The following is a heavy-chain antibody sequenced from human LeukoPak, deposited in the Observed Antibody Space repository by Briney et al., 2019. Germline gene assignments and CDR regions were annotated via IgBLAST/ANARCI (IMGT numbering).Heavy chain of an antibody. V-gene: IGHV4-61*01. CDR3: ARAPTTVVTPYYFDY. CDR1: GGSISSGSYY. Sequence: PSETLSLTCTVSGGSISSGSYYWSWIRQPPGKGLEWIGYIYNSGSTNHNPSLKSRVTISLDTSKNQFSLKLSSVTAADTAVYYCARAPTTVVTPYYFDYWGQGTLVTVSS. J-gene: IGHJ4*02. D-gene: IGHD4-23*01. CDR2: IYNSGST.